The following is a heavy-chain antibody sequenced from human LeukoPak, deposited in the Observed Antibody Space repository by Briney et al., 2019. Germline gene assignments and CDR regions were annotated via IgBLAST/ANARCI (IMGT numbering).Heavy chain of an antibody. Sequence: GGSLRLSCTASGFIVRSNYITGGRQAPGKGLEWVSVLYSDGSRFYADSVKGRFTISRDTSKNTLYLQMNNLRADDTAVYYCARDPQVSCWGQGALVTVSS. V-gene: IGHV3-53*01. CDR1: GFIVRSNY. CDR3: ARDPQVSC. J-gene: IGHJ4*02. CDR2: LYSDGSR.